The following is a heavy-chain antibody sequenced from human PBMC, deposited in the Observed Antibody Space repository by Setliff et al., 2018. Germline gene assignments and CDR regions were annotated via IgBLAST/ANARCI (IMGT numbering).Heavy chain of an antibody. CDR2: IIPILGIA. J-gene: IGHJ6*02. D-gene: IGHD2-15*01. CDR3: ARQYCSGGSCLEYYYYGMDV. V-gene: IGHV1-69*10. Sequence: SVKVSCKASGGTFSSYAISWVRQAPGQGLEWMGGIIPILGIANYAQKFQGRVTITADKSTSTAYMELSSLRSEDTAVYYCARQYCSGGSCLEYYYYGMDVWGQGTTVTVSS. CDR1: GGTFSSYA.